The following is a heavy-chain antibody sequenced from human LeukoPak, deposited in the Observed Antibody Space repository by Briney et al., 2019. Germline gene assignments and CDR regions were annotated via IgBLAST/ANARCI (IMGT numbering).Heavy chain of an antibody. J-gene: IGHJ3*01. Sequence: GGSVRLSCVASGFTFSENWMHWVRQAPGKGLAWVSHINRDGGLTNYADSVKGRFTISRDNARNTVYLQMSSLRVEDTAIYFCAREEHRLAEAGTNAFDLGGQGTLVTVSP. CDR1: GFTFSENW. V-gene: IGHV3-74*01. D-gene: IGHD6-13*01. CDR2: INRDGGLT. CDR3: AREEHRLAEAGTNAFDL.